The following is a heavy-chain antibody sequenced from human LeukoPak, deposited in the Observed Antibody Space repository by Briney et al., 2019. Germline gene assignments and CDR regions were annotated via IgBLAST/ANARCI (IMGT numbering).Heavy chain of an antibody. J-gene: IGHJ4*02. V-gene: IGHV4-39*01. D-gene: IGHD2-2*01. CDR3: VSDALSMTHCYGSAEGY. CDR2: IYYSGST. CDR1: GGSVSSSRCY. Sequence: PSETLSLACTVSGGSVSSSRCYWGWVRQPPGKGLEWIGTIYYSGSTYYNPSLNSRVTISVDTSKNQFSLKLNSVTAADTAVYYCVSDALSMTHCYGSAEGYWGQGTLVTVSS.